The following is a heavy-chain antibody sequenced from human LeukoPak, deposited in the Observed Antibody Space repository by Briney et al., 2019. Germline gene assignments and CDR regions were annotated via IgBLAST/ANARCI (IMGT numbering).Heavy chain of an antibody. CDR3: ARDRYDSSGTHWFDP. Sequence: GGSLRLSCAASGFTFSDYYMSWIRQAPGRGLEWVSYIGGSSVYRNYADSVKGRFTISRDNTKNSLSLQMNSLRVEDTAVYYCARDRYDSSGTHWFDPWGQGTLVTVSS. D-gene: IGHD3-22*01. V-gene: IGHV3-11*05. CDR2: IGGSSVYR. CDR1: GFTFSDYY. J-gene: IGHJ5*02.